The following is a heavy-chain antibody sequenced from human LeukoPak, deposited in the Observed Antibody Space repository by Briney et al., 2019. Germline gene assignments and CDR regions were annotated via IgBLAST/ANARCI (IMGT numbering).Heavy chain of an antibody. V-gene: IGHV3-23*05. CDR1: GFTFSNYG. J-gene: IGHJ4*02. CDR3: AKGDTGVIRRYYLDS. Sequence: PGGSLRLSCAASGFTFSNYGMNWVRQAPGKGLEWGSVTDTSGVITYYTDSVKGRFTISRDNSKNTLNLQMDSLRVEGTAVYYCAKGDTGVIRRYYLDSWGQGTLVTVSS. CDR2: TDTSGVIT. D-gene: IGHD5-18*01.